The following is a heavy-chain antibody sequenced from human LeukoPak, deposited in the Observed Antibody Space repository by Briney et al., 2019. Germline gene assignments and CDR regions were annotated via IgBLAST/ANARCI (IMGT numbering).Heavy chain of an antibody. J-gene: IGHJ4*02. V-gene: IGHV3-23*01. CDR3: AKTYSGYDYADY. Sequence: GGSLRLSCAASGFTFSSYAMSWVRQAPGKGLEWVSAISGSGGTIYYADSVKGRFTISRDNSKNTLYLQMNSPRAEDTAVYYCAKTYSGYDYADYWGQGTLVTVSS. CDR1: GFTFSSYA. CDR2: ISGSGGTI. D-gene: IGHD5-12*01.